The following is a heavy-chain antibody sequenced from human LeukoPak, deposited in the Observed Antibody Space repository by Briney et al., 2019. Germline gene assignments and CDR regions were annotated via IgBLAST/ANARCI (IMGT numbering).Heavy chain of an antibody. CDR1: GGSFSGYY. CDR3: ASRATYYYDSSGYYFDY. Sequence: SETLSLTRAVYGGSFSGYYWSWIRQPPGKGLEWIGEINHSGSTNYNPSLKSRVTISVDTSKNQFSLKLSSVTAADTAVYYCASRATYYYDSSGYYFDYWGQGTLVTVSS. CDR2: INHSGST. D-gene: IGHD3-22*01. V-gene: IGHV4-34*01. J-gene: IGHJ4*02.